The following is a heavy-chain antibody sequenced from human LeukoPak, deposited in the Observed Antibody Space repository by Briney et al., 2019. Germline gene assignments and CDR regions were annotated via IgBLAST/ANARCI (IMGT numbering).Heavy chain of an antibody. CDR1: GGSISSSSYY. V-gene: IGHV4-39*01. J-gene: IGHJ4*02. CDR3: ARHSWGRRGGGRGYYFDY. CDR2: IYYSGST. D-gene: IGHD2-15*01. Sequence: SETLSLTCTVSGGSISSSSYYWGWIRQPPGKGLEWIGSIYYSGSTYYNPSLKSRVTISVDTSKNQFSLKLSSVTAADTAVYYCARHSWGRRGGGRGYYFDYWGQGTLVTVSS.